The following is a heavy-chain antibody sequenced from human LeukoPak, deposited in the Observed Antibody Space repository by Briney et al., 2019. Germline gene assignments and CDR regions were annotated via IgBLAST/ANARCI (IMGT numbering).Heavy chain of an antibody. CDR3: ARDRGSYAYIIDY. V-gene: IGHV3-23*01. CDR1: GFTFSSYA. Sequence: PGGSLRLSCAASGFTFSSYAMSWVRQAPGKGLEWVSAITASGGSSYHADSVKGRFTISRDHSKNTLYLQMNSLRAEDTAVYYCARDRGSYAYIIDYWGQGTLVTVSS. D-gene: IGHD3-16*01. J-gene: IGHJ4*02. CDR2: ITASGGSS.